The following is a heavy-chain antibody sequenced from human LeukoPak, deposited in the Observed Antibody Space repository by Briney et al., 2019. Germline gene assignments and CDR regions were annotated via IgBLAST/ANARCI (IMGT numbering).Heavy chain of an antibody. CDR2: IRSKTDGGTT. Sequence: PGGSLRLSCAASGFTFSSYAMSWVRQAPGKGLEWVGRIRSKTDGGTTDYAAPVKGRFTISRDDYTLYLQMNSLKTEDTAVYYCTTDGLVRGGTFDYWDQGTLVTVSS. CDR1: GFTFSSYA. CDR3: TTDGLVRGGTFDY. J-gene: IGHJ4*02. V-gene: IGHV3-15*01. D-gene: IGHD3-10*01.